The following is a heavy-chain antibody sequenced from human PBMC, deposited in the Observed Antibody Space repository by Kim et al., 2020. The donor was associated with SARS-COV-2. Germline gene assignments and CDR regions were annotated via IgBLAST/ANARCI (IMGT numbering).Heavy chain of an antibody. D-gene: IGHD6-19*01. J-gene: IGHJ4*02. Sequence: GSLRLSCAASGFISSSFWMTWVRQAPGKGLEWVANIKTDGSAKSYVDSVKGRFTISRDNPDNSLYLQMNSLRAEDTAVYYCARAGSGLKYFDYWGQGTL. CDR1: GFISSSFW. CDR3: ARAGSGLKYFDY. V-gene: IGHV3-7*03. CDR2: IKTDGSAK.